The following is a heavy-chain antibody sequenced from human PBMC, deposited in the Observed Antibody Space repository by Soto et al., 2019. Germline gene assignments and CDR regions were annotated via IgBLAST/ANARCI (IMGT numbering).Heavy chain of an antibody. Sequence: QVQLVQSGAEVKKPGASVKVSCKASGYTFIDYYVHWVRQAPGQGLEWMGWSNPISGGTNSAQKFQGWVTMSRDTSIRTAYMELSRLKVDVTAVYYFARYGGRGPREPSAFMYCYYGLDVWRQGTTVTVSS. V-gene: IGHV1-2*04. CDR3: ARYGGRGPREPSAFMYCYYGLDV. CDR2: SNPISGGT. J-gene: IGHJ6*02. D-gene: IGHD2-15*01. CDR1: GYTFIDYY.